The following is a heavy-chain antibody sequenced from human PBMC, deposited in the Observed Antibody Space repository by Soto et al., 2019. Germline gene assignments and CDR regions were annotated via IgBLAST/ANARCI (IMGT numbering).Heavy chain of an antibody. CDR2: INAGNGNT. V-gene: IGHV1-3*01. CDR3: ARGPGGNTDY. CDR1: GYTFTSYA. D-gene: IGHD1-26*01. Sequence: ASVKVSCKASGYTFTSYAMLWVRQAPGQRLEWMGWINAGNGNTKYSQKIQGRVTITRDTSASTAYMELSSLRFEDTAVYYCARGPGGNTDYWGQGTLVTVSS. J-gene: IGHJ4*02.